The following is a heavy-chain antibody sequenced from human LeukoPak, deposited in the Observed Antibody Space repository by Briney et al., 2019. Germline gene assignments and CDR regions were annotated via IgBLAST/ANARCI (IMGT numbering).Heavy chain of an antibody. V-gene: IGHV3-30*03. D-gene: IGHD4-4*01. J-gene: IGHJ6*02. Sequence: PGGSLRLSCAASGFTFSSYGMHWVRQAPGKGLEWVAVISYDGSNKYYADSVKGRFTISRDNSKNTLYLQMNSLRAEDTAVYYCAREWVRATVTQDSYGMDVWGQGTTVTVSS. CDR3: AREWVRATVTQDSYGMDV. CDR2: ISYDGSNK. CDR1: GFTFSSYG.